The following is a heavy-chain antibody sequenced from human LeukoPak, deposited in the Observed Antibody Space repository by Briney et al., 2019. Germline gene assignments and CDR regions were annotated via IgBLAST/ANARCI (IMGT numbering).Heavy chain of an antibody. D-gene: IGHD5-18*01. Sequence: GGSLRLSCAASGFTFSSYGMHWVRQAPGKGLEWVAVISYDGSNKYYADSVKGRFTISRDNSKNTLYLQMNSLRAEDTAVYYCARDLRGYSYGTAYYYGMDVWGQGTTVTVSS. CDR1: GFTFSSYG. CDR2: ISYDGSNK. V-gene: IGHV3-30*03. CDR3: ARDLRGYSYGTAYYYGMDV. J-gene: IGHJ6*02.